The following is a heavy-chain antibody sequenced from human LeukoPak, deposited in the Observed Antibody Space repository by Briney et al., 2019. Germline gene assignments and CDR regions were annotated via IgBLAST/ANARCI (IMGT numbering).Heavy chain of an antibody. CDR1: GFTFSSYA. CDR2: IRYDGSNK. Sequence: GGSLRLSCAASGFTFSSYAMHWVRQAPGKGLEWVAFIRYDGSNKYYADSVKGRFTISRDNSKNTLYLQMNSLRAEDTAVYYCTTMRGSTSCCPYYYYYYTDVWGKGTTVTISS. V-gene: IGHV3-30*02. J-gene: IGHJ6*03. D-gene: IGHD2-2*01. CDR3: TTMRGSTSCCPYYYYYYTDV.